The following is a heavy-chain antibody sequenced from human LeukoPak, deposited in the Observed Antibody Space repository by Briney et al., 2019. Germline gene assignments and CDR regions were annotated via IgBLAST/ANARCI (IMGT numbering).Heavy chain of an antibody. CDR2: ISSSGSTI. V-gene: IGHV3-11*01. J-gene: IGHJ4*02. CDR3: ASFPAYYYDSSGYNDY. CDR1: GFTFSDYY. D-gene: IGHD3-22*01. Sequence: GGSLRLSCAASGFTFSDYYTSWIRQAPGKGLEWVPYISSSGSTIYYADSVKGRFTISRDNAKNSLYLQMNSLRAEDTAVYYCASFPAYYYDSSGYNDYWGQGTLVTVSS.